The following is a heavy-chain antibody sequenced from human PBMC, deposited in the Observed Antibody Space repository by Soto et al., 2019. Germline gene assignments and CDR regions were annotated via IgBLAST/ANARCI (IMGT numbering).Heavy chain of an antibody. Sequence: PSETLCLTCTVSGGSLSSYYWSWIRQPPGKGLEWIGYIYYSGSTNYNPSLKSRVTISVDTSKNQFSLKLSSVTAADTAVYYCARQRLYEFDYWGQGALVTVSS. CDR1: GGSLSSYY. V-gene: IGHV4-59*01. CDR2: IYYSGST. J-gene: IGHJ4*02. D-gene: IGHD2-2*02. CDR3: ARQRLYEFDY.